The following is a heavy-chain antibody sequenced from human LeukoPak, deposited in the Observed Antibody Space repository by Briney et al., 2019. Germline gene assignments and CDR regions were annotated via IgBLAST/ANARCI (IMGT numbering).Heavy chain of an antibody. CDR3: ARDTGGFDY. CDR1: GFTVSNNY. J-gene: IGHJ4*02. D-gene: IGHD3-16*01. Sequence: GGSLRISCAASGFTVSNNYMTWVRQAPGKGLEWVSIIYSDGRTYYADPVKGRFNISRDNSKNTLYLQMNSLRAEDTAVYYCARDTGGFDYWGQGTLVTVSS. V-gene: IGHV3-53*01. CDR2: IYSDGRT.